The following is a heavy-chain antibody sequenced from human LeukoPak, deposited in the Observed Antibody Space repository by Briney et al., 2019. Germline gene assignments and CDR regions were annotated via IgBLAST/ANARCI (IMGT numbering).Heavy chain of an antibody. CDR1: GGSFSGYY. J-gene: IGHJ2*01. Sequence: SETLSLTCAVYGGSFSGYYWSWIRQPPGKGLEWIGEINHSGSTNYNPSLKSRVTISVDTSKNQFSLKLSSVTAADTAVYYCARGRGHGSGSYYNPRYWYCDLWGRGTLVTVSS. CDR3: ARGRGHGSGSYYNPRYWYCDL. V-gene: IGHV4-34*01. CDR2: INHSGST. D-gene: IGHD3-10*01.